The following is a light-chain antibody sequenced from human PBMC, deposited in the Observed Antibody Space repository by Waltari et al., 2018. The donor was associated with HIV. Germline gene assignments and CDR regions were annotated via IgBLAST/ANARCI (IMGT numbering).Light chain of an antibody. V-gene: IGKV1-39*01. Sequence: DIQMTQSPSSLSASVGDRVTITCRASQSMSSYLNWYQQKPGKAPKLLIYAASSLQSGVPSMFSGSGSGTDFTLTISSLQPEDFATYYFQQSYSTLWTFGQGTKVEIK. CDR2: AAS. J-gene: IGKJ1*01. CDR1: QSMSSY. CDR3: QQSYSTLWT.